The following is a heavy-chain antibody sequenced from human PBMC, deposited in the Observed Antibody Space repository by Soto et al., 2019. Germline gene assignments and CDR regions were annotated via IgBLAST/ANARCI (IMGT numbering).Heavy chain of an antibody. Sequence: QVHLQESGPGLVKPSETLSLICTVSGGSISGANSTYSWTWIRLPPGGGLEWIGHTSHSGTTDYNPSLKSRVTISVDTAKNQFSLHLNSVTAADTAVYYCARKGPLRYNYYGMDVWGQGTTVSVSS. V-gene: IGHV4-61*01. CDR1: GGSISGANSTYS. CDR2: TSHSGTT. CDR3: ARKGPLRYNYYGMDV. D-gene: IGHD3-9*01. J-gene: IGHJ6*02.